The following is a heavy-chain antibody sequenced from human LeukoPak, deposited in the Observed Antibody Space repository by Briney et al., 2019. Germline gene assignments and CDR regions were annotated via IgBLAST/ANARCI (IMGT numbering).Heavy chain of an antibody. J-gene: IGHJ4*02. CDR2: IYYSGST. V-gene: IGHV4-59*01. D-gene: IGHD3-16*01. CDR1: GDSISSYY. CDR3: AGGSGPYYFDY. Sequence: SETLSLTCTVSGDSISSYYWSWIRRPPGKGLEWIGYIYYSGSTNYNPSLKSRVTISVDTSKNQFSLKLSSVTAADTAVYYCAGGSGPYYFDYWGQGTLVTVSS.